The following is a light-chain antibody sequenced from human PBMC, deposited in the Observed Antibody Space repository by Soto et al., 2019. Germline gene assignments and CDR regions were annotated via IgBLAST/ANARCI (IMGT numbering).Light chain of an antibody. CDR1: SSDVGTYNL. V-gene: IGLV2-23*01. CDR3: CSYATGSTYI. CDR2: EGN. J-gene: IGLJ1*01. Sequence: QAVVTQPASVSGSPGQSITISCTGTSSDVGTYNLVSWYQQHPGEAPKLIIYEGNQRPSGVSNRFSGSRSGNTASLTISGLQAEDEADYFCCSYATGSTYIFGTGTKPTVL.